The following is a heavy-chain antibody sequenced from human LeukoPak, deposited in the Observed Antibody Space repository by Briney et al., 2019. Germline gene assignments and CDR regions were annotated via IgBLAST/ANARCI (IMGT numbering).Heavy chain of an antibody. Sequence: PSETLSLTCTVSGGSISSYYWSWIRQPAGKGLEWIGRIYTSGSTNYNPSLKSRVTMSVDTSKNQFSLKLSSVTAADTAVYYCARGYGYCSGGSCPWWLDPWGQGTLVTVSS. V-gene: IGHV4-4*07. CDR1: GGSISSYY. CDR3: ARGYGYCSGGSCPWWLDP. D-gene: IGHD2-15*01. J-gene: IGHJ5*02. CDR2: IYTSGST.